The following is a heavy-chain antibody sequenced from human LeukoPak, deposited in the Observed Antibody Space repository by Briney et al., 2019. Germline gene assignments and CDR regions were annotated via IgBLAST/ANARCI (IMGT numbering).Heavy chain of an antibody. CDR3: ARHWSTGTSYYRFDY. CDR2: IIPIFGTA. CDR1: GGTFSSYA. D-gene: IGHD1-26*01. J-gene: IGHJ4*02. V-gene: IGHV1-69*05. Sequence: SVKVSCKASGGTFSSYAISWVRQAPGQGLEWMGGIIPIFGTANYAQKFQGRVTITTDESTSTACMELSSLRSEDTAVYYCARHWSTGTSYYRFDYWGQGTLVTVSS.